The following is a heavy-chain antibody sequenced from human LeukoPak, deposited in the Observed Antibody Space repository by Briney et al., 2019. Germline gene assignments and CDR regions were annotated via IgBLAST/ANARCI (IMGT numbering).Heavy chain of an antibody. D-gene: IGHD1/OR15-1a*01. CDR2: IYHTGTT. V-gene: IGHV4-31*03. CDR1: GGSISSGGYY. Sequence: SQTLSLTCTVSGGSISSGGYYWSWIRQHPGKGLEWIGYIYHTGTTRYNPSLNSRVTISVETSKNQFSLRLNSVTAADTAIYYCARLDSGDHWNIPHWGQGTLVTVSS. J-gene: IGHJ1*01. CDR3: ARLDSGDHWNIPH.